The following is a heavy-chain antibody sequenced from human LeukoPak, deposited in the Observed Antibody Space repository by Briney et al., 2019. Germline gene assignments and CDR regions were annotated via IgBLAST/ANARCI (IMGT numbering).Heavy chain of an antibody. D-gene: IGHD3-10*01. Sequence: PGGSLRLSCAASGFTFSSYAMSWVRQAPGKGLEWVSVIYSGGNTYYADSVKGRFTISRDNSKNTLYLQMNSLRAEDTAVYYCALTVYGSGSYWDYWGQGTLVTVPS. CDR1: GFTFSSYA. V-gene: IGHV3-66*01. CDR2: IYSGGNT. CDR3: ALTVYGSGSYWDY. J-gene: IGHJ4*02.